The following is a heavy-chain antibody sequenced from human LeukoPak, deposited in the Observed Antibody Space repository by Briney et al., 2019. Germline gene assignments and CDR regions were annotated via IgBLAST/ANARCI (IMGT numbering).Heavy chain of an antibody. CDR2: ISGSGGST. D-gene: IGHD2-21*01. Sequence: TGGSLRLSCAASGFTFSSYAMSWVRQAPGKGLEWVSAISGSGGSTYYADSVKGRFTISRDNSKNTLYLQMNSLRAEDTAVYYCAKMERIVVVIGQFDYWGQGTLVTVSS. V-gene: IGHV3-23*01. CDR3: AKMERIVVVIGQFDY. CDR1: GFTFSSYA. J-gene: IGHJ4*02.